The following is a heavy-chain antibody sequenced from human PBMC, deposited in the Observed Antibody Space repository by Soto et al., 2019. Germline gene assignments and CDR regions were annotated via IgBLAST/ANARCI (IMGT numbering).Heavy chain of an antibody. V-gene: IGHV3-23*01. CDR3: TTGEGTFDY. J-gene: IGHJ4*02. CDR1: GFTFSNYA. Sequence: GGSLRLSCAASGFTFSNYAITWVRQAPGKGLEWVSTISGNGDNTYYADSVKGRFTISRDNSENTAYLELNSVRADDTAVYYCTTGEGTFDYWGQGALVTVSS. CDR2: ISGNGDNT.